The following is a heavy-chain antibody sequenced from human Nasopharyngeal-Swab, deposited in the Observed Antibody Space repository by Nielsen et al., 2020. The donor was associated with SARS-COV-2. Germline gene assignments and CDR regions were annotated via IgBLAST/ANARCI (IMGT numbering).Heavy chain of an antibody. V-gene: IGHV4-34*01. Sequence: SETLSLTCAVYGGSFSGYYWSWIRQPPGKGLEWIGEINHSGSTNYNPSLKSRVTISVDTSKNQFSLKLSSVTAAETAVYYCARVSDFGDYYYYYYMDVWGKGTTVTVSS. CDR2: INHSGST. J-gene: IGHJ6*03. CDR3: ARVSDFGDYYYYYYMDV. D-gene: IGHD3-16*01. CDR1: GGSFSGYY.